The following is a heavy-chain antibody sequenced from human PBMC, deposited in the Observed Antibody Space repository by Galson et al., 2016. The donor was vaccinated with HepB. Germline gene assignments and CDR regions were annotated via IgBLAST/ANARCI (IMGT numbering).Heavy chain of an antibody. J-gene: IGHJ4*02. D-gene: IGHD6-19*01. Sequence: SLRLSCAASGFIFAHHSMNWVRQAPGKGPEWVSYINDRSRSIFYADSVKGRFTISRDNAKNALYLQMDSLRAEDTAVYYCARSTRGGWRPSYFDYWGQGTLVTVSS. CDR1: GFIFAHHS. CDR2: INDRSRSI. CDR3: ARSTRGGWRPSYFDY. V-gene: IGHV3-48*04.